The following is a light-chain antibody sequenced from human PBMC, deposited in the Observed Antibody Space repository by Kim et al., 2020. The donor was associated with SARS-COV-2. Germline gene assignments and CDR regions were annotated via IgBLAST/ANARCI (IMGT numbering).Light chain of an antibody. V-gene: IGLV2-14*03. CDR2: DVS. Sequence: QSALTQPASVSGSPGQSITISCTGTSSDIGGYNSVSWYQHHPGKAPQLIIYDVSERPSGISNRFSGSKSGNTASLTISGLQAEDEADYYCFSSTNSKIFGGGTQLTVL. CDR1: SSDIGGYNS. J-gene: IGLJ2*01. CDR3: FSSTNSKI.